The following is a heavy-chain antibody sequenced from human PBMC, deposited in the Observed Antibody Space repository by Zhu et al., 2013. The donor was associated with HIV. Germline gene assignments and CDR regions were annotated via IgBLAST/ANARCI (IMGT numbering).Heavy chain of an antibody. V-gene: IGHV1-69*01. J-gene: IGHJ6*02. CDR2: IIPIFGTA. D-gene: IGHD4-17*01. Sequence: QVQLVQSGAEVKKPGSSVKVSCKASGGTFSSYAISWVRQAPGQGLEWMGGIIPIFGTANYAQKFQGRVTITADESTSTAYMELSSLRSEDTAVYYCARVRGLPGGADDYYGMDVWGQGTTVTVSS. CDR1: GGTFSSYA. CDR3: ARVRGLPGGADDYYGMDV.